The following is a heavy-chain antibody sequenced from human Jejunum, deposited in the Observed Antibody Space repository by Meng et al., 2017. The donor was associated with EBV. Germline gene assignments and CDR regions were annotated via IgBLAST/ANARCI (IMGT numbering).Heavy chain of an antibody. CDR1: GFTFSSYA. J-gene: IGHJ4*02. CDR2: ISGSGDRA. Sequence: GRLLESGGGLVKPGGSLRLSCAASGFTFSSYAMTWVRQAPGKGLEWVSAISGSGDRAYYADSVEGRFTFSRDNSKNTLYLQMNSLRVEDTAVYYCAKWVQRHQLLDYWGQGTLVTVSS. D-gene: IGHD1-1*01. CDR3: AKWVQRHQLLDY. V-gene: IGHV3-23*01.